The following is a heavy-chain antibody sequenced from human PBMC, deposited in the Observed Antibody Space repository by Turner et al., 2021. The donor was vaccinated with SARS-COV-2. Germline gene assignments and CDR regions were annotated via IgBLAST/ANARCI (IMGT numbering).Heavy chain of an antibody. CDR3: AGEEVVFRASHTLYYYGMDV. V-gene: IGHV4-39*01. CDR2: IYYSGST. J-gene: IGHJ6*02. Sequence: QLQLQESGPGLVKPSETLSLTCTVSGGSISSSSYYWGWIRQPPGKGLEWIGSIYYSGSTYDNPSLKSRVTISVDTSKNQFSLKLSPVTAADTAVYYCAGEEVVFRASHTLYYYGMDVWGQGTTVTVSS. D-gene: IGHD3-22*01. CDR1: GGSISSSSYY.